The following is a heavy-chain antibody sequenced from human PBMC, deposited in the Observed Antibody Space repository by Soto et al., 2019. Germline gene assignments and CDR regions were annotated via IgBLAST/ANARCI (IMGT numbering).Heavy chain of an antibody. Sequence: QVQLVQSGAEVKKPGSSVKVSCKASGGTFSSYAISWVRQAPGQGLEWMGGIIPIFGTPKHAQKFQGRVTLTADESTSTAYMELSSLRSEDTAVYYCASGKGGYDYVWGSYRWADYWGQGTLVTVSS. CDR1: GGTFSSYA. CDR3: ASGKGGYDYVWGSYRWADY. V-gene: IGHV1-69*12. J-gene: IGHJ4*02. CDR2: IIPIFGTP. D-gene: IGHD3-16*02.